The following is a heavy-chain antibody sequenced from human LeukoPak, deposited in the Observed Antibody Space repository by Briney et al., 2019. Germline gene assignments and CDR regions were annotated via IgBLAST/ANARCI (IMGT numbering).Heavy chain of an antibody. CDR3: ARSHFYGGNSLEVYFDY. Sequence: SVKVSCKASGGTFSSYAISWVRQAPGQGLEWIGGIIPIFGTANYAQKFQGRVTITTDESTSTAYMELSSLRFEDTAVYYCARSHFYGGNSLEVYFDYWGQGTLVTVSS. J-gene: IGHJ4*02. D-gene: IGHD4-23*01. V-gene: IGHV1-69*05. CDR1: GGTFSSYA. CDR2: IIPIFGTA.